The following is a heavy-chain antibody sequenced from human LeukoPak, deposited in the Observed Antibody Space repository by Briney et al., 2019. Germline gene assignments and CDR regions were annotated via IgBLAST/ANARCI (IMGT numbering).Heavy chain of an antibody. CDR2: ISGSGGST. J-gene: IGHJ4*02. V-gene: IGHV3-23*01. CDR3: AKVPKGGYFDY. CDR1: GFTFSNYA. Sequence: GGSLRLSCAASGFTFSNYAMNWVRQAPGKGLEWASHISGSGGSTYYADSVKGRFTISRDNSKNTLYVQMSCLRAEDTAVYYCAKVPKGGYFDYWGQGTLVTVSS.